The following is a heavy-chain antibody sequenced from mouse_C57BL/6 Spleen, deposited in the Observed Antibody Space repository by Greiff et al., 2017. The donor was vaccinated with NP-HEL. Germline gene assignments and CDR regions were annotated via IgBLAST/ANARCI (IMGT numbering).Heavy chain of an antibody. CDR2: ISDGGSYS. J-gene: IGHJ3*01. CDR3: ARERGYDEGFAY. V-gene: IGHV5-4*01. Sequence: EVMLVESGGGLVKPGGSLKLSCAASGFTFSSYAMSWVRQTPEKRLEWVATISDGGSYSYYPDNVKGRFTISRDNAKNNLYLQMSHLKSEDTAMYYCARERGYDEGFAYWGQGTLVTVSA. D-gene: IGHD2-2*01. CDR1: GFTFSSYA.